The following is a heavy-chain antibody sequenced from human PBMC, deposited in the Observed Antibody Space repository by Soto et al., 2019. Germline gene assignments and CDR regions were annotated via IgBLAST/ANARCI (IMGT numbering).Heavy chain of an antibody. V-gene: IGHV2-26*01. Sequence: QVTLKESGPVLVKPTETLTLTCTVSGFSLSSARMGVSWIRQPPGKALEGLAPIFSNDEKSYSTSLKSRPTISKDTSKSQVALTVTNMHPVDTATYYCARSAANYSSATWLAFDILGQGTMVTVSS. CDR1: GFSLSSARMG. D-gene: IGHD3-10*01. CDR2: IFSNDEK. CDR3: ARSAANYSSATWLAFDI. J-gene: IGHJ3*02.